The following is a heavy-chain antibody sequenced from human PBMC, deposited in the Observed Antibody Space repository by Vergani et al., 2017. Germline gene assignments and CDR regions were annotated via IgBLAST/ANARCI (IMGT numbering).Heavy chain of an antibody. Sequence: EVQLVESGGGLVQPGGSLRLSCAASGFTFSSYRMSWVRQAPGKGLEWVANIKQDGSEKYYVDSVKGRFTISRDNAKNSLYLQMNSLRAEDTAVYYCANYDSRKAAIDYWGQGTLVTVSS. D-gene: IGHD3-22*01. V-gene: IGHV3-7*03. CDR3: ANYDSRKAAIDY. CDR1: GFTFSSYR. CDR2: IKQDGSEK. J-gene: IGHJ4*02.